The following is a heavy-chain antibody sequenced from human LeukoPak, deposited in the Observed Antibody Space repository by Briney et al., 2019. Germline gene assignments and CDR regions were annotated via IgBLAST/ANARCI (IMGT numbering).Heavy chain of an antibody. V-gene: IGHV3-23*01. J-gene: IGHJ4*02. Sequence: GGSLRLSCAASGFTFSNYAVSWVRQAPGKGLEWVSAISGSGVSTFYADSVKGRSTVSRDNSKNTLYLQMNSLRAEDTAVYYCAKDSDYNSGSFDYWGQGTLVTVSS. CDR2: ISGSGVST. CDR3: AKDSDYNSGSFDY. D-gene: IGHD3-10*01. CDR1: GFTFSNYA.